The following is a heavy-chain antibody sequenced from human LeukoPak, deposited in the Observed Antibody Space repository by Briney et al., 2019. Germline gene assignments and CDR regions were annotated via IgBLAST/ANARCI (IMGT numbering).Heavy chain of an antibody. Sequence: PSQTLSLTCAVSGGSISSGSYYWSWIRQPAGKGLEWIGRIYTSGSTNYNPSLKSRVTISVDTSKNQFSLKLSSVTAADTAVYYCARDESVYWGQGTLVTVSS. V-gene: IGHV4-61*02. CDR2: IYTSGST. CDR3: ARDESVY. J-gene: IGHJ4*02. CDR1: GGSISSGSYY.